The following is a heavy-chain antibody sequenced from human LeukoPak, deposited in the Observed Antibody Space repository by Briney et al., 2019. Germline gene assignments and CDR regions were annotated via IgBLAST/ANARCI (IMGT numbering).Heavy chain of an antibody. CDR2: ISSSSSYI. D-gene: IGHD2-2*01. V-gene: IGHV3-21*01. CDR3: AISLYGPAAEPYYYYYMDV. J-gene: IGHJ6*03. CDR1: GFTFSSYS. Sequence: GGSLRLSCSASGFTFSSYSMNWVRQAPGKGLEWVSSISSSSSYIYYADSVKGRFTISRDNAKNSLYLQMNSLRAEDTAVYYCAISLYGPAAEPYYYYYMDVWGKGTTVTVSS.